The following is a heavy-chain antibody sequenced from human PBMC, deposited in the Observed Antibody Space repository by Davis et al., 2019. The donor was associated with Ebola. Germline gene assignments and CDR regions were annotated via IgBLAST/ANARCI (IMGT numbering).Heavy chain of an antibody. Sequence: AASVKVSCKASGYTFTGYYMHWVRQAPGQGLEWMGWMNPNSGGTNYAQKFQGRVTMTRDTSISTAYMELNRLTSDDTAVYYCARDGGSCRGGSCQGYFDYWGQGTLVTVSS. CDR1: GYTFTGYY. CDR3: ARDGGSCRGGSCQGYFDY. V-gene: IGHV1-2*02. CDR2: MNPNSGGT. D-gene: IGHD2-15*01. J-gene: IGHJ4*02.